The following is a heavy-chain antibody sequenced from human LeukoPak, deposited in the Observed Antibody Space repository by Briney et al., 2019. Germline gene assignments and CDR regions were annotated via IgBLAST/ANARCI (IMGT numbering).Heavy chain of an antibody. V-gene: IGHV3-21*01. CDR2: ICSTSNYI. D-gene: IGHD3-22*01. CDR1: GFTFSTYA. CDR3: AHDMTRRAYYYDSSEAFDI. J-gene: IGHJ3*02. Sequence: GGSLRLSCAASGFTFSTYAISWVRQAPGKGLEWVSCICSTSNYIFYADSVRGRFTISRDNAKNSLYLQMDSLRAEDTAVYYCAHDMTRRAYYYDSSEAFDIWGQGTMVPVSS.